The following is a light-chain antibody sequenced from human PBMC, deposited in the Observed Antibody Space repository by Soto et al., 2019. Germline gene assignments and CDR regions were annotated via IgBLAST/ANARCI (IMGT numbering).Light chain of an antibody. CDR2: KAS. Sequence: DIQMTQSPSTLSASVGDRVTITCRASQSISNWLAWYQQKPGKAPKPLIYKASSLKSGVPSRFRGDGSGTEFTLTISSLQPDDFATYYCQQYNSYWTFGQGTKVDIK. CDR3: QQYNSYWT. CDR1: QSISNW. J-gene: IGKJ1*01. V-gene: IGKV1-5*03.